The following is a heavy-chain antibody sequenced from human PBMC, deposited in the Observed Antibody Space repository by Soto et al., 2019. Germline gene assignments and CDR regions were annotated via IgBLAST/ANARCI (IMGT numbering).Heavy chain of an antibody. Sequence: SETLSLTCAVYSGSFSGYYWSWIRQPPGKGLEWIGEINHSGSTNYNPSLKSRVTISVDTSKNQFSLKLSSVTAADTAVYYCARFPRVATNKWYFDLSGRGTLVTVSS. D-gene: IGHD5-12*01. V-gene: IGHV4-34*01. CDR1: SGSFSGYY. CDR3: ARFPRVATNKWYFDL. CDR2: INHSGST. J-gene: IGHJ2*01.